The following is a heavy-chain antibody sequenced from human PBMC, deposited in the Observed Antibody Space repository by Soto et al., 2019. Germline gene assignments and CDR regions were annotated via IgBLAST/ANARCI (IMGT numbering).Heavy chain of an antibody. CDR3: ARAIGWFGELLGGYYFDY. CDR2: IYHSGST. Sequence: QLQLQESGSGLVKPSQTLSLTCAVSGGSISSGGCSWSWLRQPPGKGLEWIGYIYHSGSTYYNPSLQSRVPISVDRSKNHYSLKLGSVTAADTAVYYCARAIGWFGELLGGYYFDYWGQGTLVTVSS. D-gene: IGHD3-10*01. J-gene: IGHJ4*02. V-gene: IGHV4-30-2*01. CDR1: GGSISSGGCS.